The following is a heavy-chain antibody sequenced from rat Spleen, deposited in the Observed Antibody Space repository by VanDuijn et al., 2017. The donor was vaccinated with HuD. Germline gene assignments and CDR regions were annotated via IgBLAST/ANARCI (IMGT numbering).Heavy chain of an antibody. V-gene: IGHV5-25*01. Sequence: EVQLVESGGGSVQPGRSLKLSCAASGFTFSNYDMAWVRQAPTKGLEWVASISPSGGRIYYRDSVKGRFTVSRENAKSTLYFLMDSLRSEDTATYYCVRQDTSGYSNWFAYWGQGALVTVSS. CDR2: ISPSGGRI. J-gene: IGHJ3*01. CDR1: GFTFSNYD. CDR3: VRQDTSGYSNWFAY. D-gene: IGHD4-3*01.